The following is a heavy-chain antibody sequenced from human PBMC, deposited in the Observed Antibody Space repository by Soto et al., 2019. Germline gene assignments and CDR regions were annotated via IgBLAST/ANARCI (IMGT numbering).Heavy chain of an antibody. J-gene: IGHJ6*02. CDR2: IYPGDSDT. V-gene: IGHV5-51*01. CDR1: GYSFTSYW. D-gene: IGHD6-13*01. Sequence: EVQLVQSGAEVKKPGESLKISCKGSGYSFTSYWIGWVRQMPGKGLEWMGIIYPGDSDTRYSPSFQGQVTISADKSITTASLQWSSLKASDTAMYYCARTAAAGNYYYGVDVWGQGTTVTVSS. CDR3: ARTAAAGNYYYGVDV.